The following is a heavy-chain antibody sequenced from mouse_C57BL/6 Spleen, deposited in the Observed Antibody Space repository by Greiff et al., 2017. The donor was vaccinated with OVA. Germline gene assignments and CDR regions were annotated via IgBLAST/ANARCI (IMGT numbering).Heavy chain of an antibody. V-gene: IGHV5-17*01. D-gene: IGHD2-1*01. CDR3: ARGYYGNYWYFDV. CDR1: GFTFSDYG. Sequence: EVHLVESGGGLVKPGGSLKLSCAASGFTFSDYGMHWVRQAPEKGLEWVAYISSGSSTIYYADTVKGRFTISRDNAKNTLFLQMTSLSSEDTAMYYCARGYYGNYWYFDVWGTGTTVTVSS. J-gene: IGHJ1*03. CDR2: ISSGSSTI.